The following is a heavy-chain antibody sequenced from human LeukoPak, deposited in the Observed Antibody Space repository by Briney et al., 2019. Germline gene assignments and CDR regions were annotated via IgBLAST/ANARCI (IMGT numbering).Heavy chain of an antibody. CDR3: ARVTSGSSYRPFDY. CDR2: IKEDESGK. CDR1: GFTFSNYW. D-gene: IGHD3-10*01. J-gene: IGHJ4*02. Sequence: GGSLRLSCAASGFTFSNYWMSWVRQAPGNGPEWVANIKEDESGKNYVDSVKGRFTISRDSAKNSLYLQMNSLRAEDTAVYYCARVTSGSSYRPFDYWGQGTLVTVSS. V-gene: IGHV3-7*01.